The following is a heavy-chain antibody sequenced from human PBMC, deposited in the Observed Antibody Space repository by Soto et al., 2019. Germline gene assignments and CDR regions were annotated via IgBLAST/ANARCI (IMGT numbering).Heavy chain of an antibody. CDR2: INAGNGNT. Sequence: ASVKVSCKASGYTFTSYAMRWVRQAPGQRLEWMGWINAGNGNTKYSQKFQGRVTITRDTSASTAYMELSSLRSEDTAVYYCARNRITMVRGVLDYWGQGTLVTVSS. CDR1: GYTFTSYA. J-gene: IGHJ4*02. D-gene: IGHD3-10*01. CDR3: ARNRITMVRGVLDY. V-gene: IGHV1-3*01.